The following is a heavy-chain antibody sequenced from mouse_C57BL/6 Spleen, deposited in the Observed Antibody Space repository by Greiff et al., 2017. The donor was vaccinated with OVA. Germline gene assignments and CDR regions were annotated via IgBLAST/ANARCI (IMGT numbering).Heavy chain of an antibody. CDR1: GYTFTSYW. V-gene: IGHV1-50*01. J-gene: IGHJ1*03. Sequence: QVQLQQPGAELVKPGASVKLSCKASGYTFTSYWMQWVKQRPGQGLEWIGEIDPSDSYTNYNQKFKGKATLTVDTSSSTAYMQLSSLTSEDSAVYYCARWMRYFDVWGTGTTVTVSS. CDR3: ARWMRYFDV. CDR2: IDPSDSYT.